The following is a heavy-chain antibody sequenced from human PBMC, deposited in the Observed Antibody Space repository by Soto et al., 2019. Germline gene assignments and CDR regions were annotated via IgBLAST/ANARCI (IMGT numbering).Heavy chain of an antibody. Sequence: PGGSLRLSCAASGFTFSSYAMSWVRQAPGKGLEWVSAISGSGGSTYYADSVKGRFTIPRDNSKNTLYLQMNSLRAEDTAVYYCAKIGPAIVVVPAAYDYWGQGTLVTVSS. CDR2: ISGSGGST. CDR1: GFTFSSYA. J-gene: IGHJ4*02. D-gene: IGHD2-2*01. CDR3: AKIGPAIVVVPAAYDY. V-gene: IGHV3-23*01.